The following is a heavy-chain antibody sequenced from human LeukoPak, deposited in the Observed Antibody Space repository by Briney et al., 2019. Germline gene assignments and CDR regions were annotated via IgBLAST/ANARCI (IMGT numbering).Heavy chain of an antibody. J-gene: IGHJ4*02. V-gene: IGHV3-74*01. D-gene: IGHD6-13*01. CDR3: AKDLQAAAGTIHY. Sequence: PGGSLRLSCAASGFSISTYWIHWVRQAPGKGLVWVSRINPDGSTTYYADSVKGRITISRDNAKNTLYLQMNSLRAEDTAVYCCAKDLQAAAGTIHYWGQGTLVTVSS. CDR1: GFSISTYW. CDR2: INPDGSTT.